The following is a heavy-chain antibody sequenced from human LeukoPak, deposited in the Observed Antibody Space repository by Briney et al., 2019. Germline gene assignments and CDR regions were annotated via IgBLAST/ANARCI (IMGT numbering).Heavy chain of an antibody. J-gene: IGHJ4*02. CDR2: IWYDGSNK. CDR3: AKDPRYSSSWYYFDY. D-gene: IGHD6-13*01. CDR1: GFTFSSYG. Sequence: TGGSLRLSWATSGFTFSSYGMHWVRQAPGKGLEWVAVIWYDGSNKYYADSVKGRFTISRDNSKNTLYLQMNSLRAEDTAVYYCAKDPRYSSSWYYFDYWGQGTLVTVSS. V-gene: IGHV3-33*06.